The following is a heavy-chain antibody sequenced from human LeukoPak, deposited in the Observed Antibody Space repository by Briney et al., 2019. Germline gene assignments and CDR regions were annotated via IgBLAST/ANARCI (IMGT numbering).Heavy chain of an antibody. CDR1: GYSFTSYW. CDR2: IYPGDSDT. V-gene: IGHV5-51*01. CDR3: ARHLRAGSGSYYQYNWFDP. J-gene: IGHJ5*02. D-gene: IGHD3-10*01. Sequence: KFGESLKISCKGSGYSFTSYWIGWVRQMPGKGLEWMGIIYPGDSDTRYSPSFQGQVTISADKSISTAYLQWSSLKASDTAMYYCARHLRAGSGSYYQYNWFDPWGQGTLVTVSS.